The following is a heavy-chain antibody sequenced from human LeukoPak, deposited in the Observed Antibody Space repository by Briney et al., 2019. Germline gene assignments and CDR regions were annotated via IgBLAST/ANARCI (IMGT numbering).Heavy chain of an antibody. CDR3: ARYCSSTSCYKALHFDY. CDR1: GGSFSGYY. Sequence: SETLSLTCAVYGGSFSGYYWSWIRQPPGKGLEWIGEINHSGSTNYNPSLKCRVTISVDTSKNQFSLKLSSVTAADTAVYYCARYCSSTSCYKALHFDYWGQGTLVTVSS. CDR2: INHSGST. D-gene: IGHD2-2*02. J-gene: IGHJ4*02. V-gene: IGHV4-34*01.